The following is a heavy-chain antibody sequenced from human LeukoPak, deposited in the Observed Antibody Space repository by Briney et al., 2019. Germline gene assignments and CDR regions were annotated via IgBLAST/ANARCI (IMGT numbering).Heavy chain of an antibody. V-gene: IGHV3-23*01. J-gene: IGHJ6*03. Sequence: GGSLRLSCAASEFSFSSYAMSWVRQAPGKGPEWVSTITSDSETTHYADSVKGRFTISRDNSKNTLYLQMNSLRAEDTAVYYCANDLWNGSMGVWGKGTTVSVSS. CDR3: ANDLWNGSMGV. D-gene: IGHD2-15*01. CDR1: EFSFSSYA. CDR2: ITSDSETT.